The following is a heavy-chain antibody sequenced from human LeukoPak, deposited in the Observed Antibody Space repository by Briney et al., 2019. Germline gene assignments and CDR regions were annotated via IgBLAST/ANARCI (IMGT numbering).Heavy chain of an antibody. CDR2: ISWNSGSI. D-gene: IGHD2-21*01. V-gene: IGHV3-9*01. CDR3: AKDSGGAAVASYCYYDMDV. Sequence: PGGSLRLSCAASGFTFDDYAMHWVRQAPGKGLEWVSGISWNSGSIGYADSVKGRFTISRDNAKNSLYLQMNSLRAEDTALYYCAKDSGGAAVASYCYYDMDVWGQGTTVTVSS. CDR1: GFTFDDYA. J-gene: IGHJ6*02.